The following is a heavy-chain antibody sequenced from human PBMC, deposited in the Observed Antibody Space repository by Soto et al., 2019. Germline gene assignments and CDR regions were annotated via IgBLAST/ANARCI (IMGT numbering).Heavy chain of an antibody. CDR3: AKDTILGATARWFDP. Sequence: ASVKVSCKASGYTFTGYYMHWVRQAPGQGLEWMGWINPNSGGTNYAQKFQGWVTMTRDTSISTAYMELSRLRSDDTAVYYCAKDTILGATARWFDPWGQGTLVTVSS. CDR2: INPNSGGT. V-gene: IGHV1-2*04. D-gene: IGHD1-26*01. J-gene: IGHJ5*02. CDR1: GYTFTGYY.